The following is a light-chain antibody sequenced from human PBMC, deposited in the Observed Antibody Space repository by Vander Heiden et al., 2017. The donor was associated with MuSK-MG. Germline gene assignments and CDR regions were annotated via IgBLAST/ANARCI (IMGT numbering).Light chain of an antibody. J-gene: IGKJ4*01. CDR2: GAT. Sequence: DIHMTQSPSSVPASIGDTVTITCRASQGISTWLAWYQQKPGKAPKLLIYGATSLQSGVPSRFSGSGSGTDFTLTISSLQPEDFATYFCQQANSFLLTFGGGTKVEIK. CDR3: QQANSFLLT. CDR1: QGISTW. V-gene: IGKV1-12*01.